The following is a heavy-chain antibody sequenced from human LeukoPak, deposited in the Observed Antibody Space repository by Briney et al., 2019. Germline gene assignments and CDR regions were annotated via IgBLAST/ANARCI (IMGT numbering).Heavy chain of an antibody. CDR2: IYYSGST. D-gene: IGHD1-26*01. CDR3: ARGRWEVRFDS. CDR1: GGSISSSSYY. V-gene: IGHV4-39*07. J-gene: IGHJ4*02. Sequence: SETLSLTCTVSGGSISSSSYYWGWIRQPPGKGLEWIGSIYYSGSTYYNPSLKSRVTISVDTSKNQFSLRLSSVTAADTAVYYCARGRWEVRFDSWGQGTLVTVSS.